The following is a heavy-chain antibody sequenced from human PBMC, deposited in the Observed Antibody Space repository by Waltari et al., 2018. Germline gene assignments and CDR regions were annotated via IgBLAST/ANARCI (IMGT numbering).Heavy chain of an antibody. CDR2: IIPIFGTA. CDR1: GGTFSSYA. Sequence: QVQLVQSGAEVKKPGSSVKVSCKASGGTFSSYAISWVRQAPGPGLEWMGGIIPIFGTANYAQKFQGRVTITADESTSTAYMELSSLRSEDTAVYYCARVFRGYCSSTSCRNYGMDVWGQGTTVTVSS. D-gene: IGHD2-2*01. J-gene: IGHJ6*02. V-gene: IGHV1-69*13. CDR3: ARVFRGYCSSTSCRNYGMDV.